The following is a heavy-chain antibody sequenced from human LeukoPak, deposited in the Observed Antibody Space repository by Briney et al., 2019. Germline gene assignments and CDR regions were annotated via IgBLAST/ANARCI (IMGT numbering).Heavy chain of an antibody. D-gene: IGHD1-26*01. J-gene: IGHJ5*02. Sequence: ASVTVSCKASGYTFTGYYMHWVRQAPRQGLEWMGWINPNSGDTNYAQKFQGRVSMTRDTSISTAYMDLSGLRSDDTALYYCARGLGWDSGTYLGAWGQGTLVTVSS. V-gene: IGHV1-2*02. CDR2: INPNSGDT. CDR1: GYTFTGYY. CDR3: ARGLGWDSGTYLGA.